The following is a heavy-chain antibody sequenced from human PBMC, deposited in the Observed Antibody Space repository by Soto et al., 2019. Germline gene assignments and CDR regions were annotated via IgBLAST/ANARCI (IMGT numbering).Heavy chain of an antibody. CDR2: ISWNSVGI. V-gene: IGHV3-9*01. CDR3: VKDRTWELIMYYFDQ. J-gene: IGHJ4*02. D-gene: IGHD3-10*01. Sequence: PGGSLRLSCAASGFTLDDFALHWVRQVPGKGLEWVSGISWNSVGIRYADSVKGRFTISRDNAKKSLYLKMDSLKSEDSALYYCVKDRTWELIMYYFDQWGQGTLVTFSS. CDR1: GFTLDDFA.